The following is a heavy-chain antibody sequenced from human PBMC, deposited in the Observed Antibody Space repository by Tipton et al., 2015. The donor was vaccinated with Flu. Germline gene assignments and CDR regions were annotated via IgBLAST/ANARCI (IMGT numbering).Heavy chain of an antibody. CDR3: AVGYYFDY. CDR1: GGSISSYY. D-gene: IGHD3-10*01. J-gene: IGHJ4*02. CDR2: IYYSGST. V-gene: IGHV4-59*01. Sequence: LRLSCTVSGGSISSYYWSWIWQPPGKGLEWIGYIYYSGSTNYNPSLKSRVTISVDTSKNQFSLKLSSVTAADTAVYYCAVGYYFDYWGQGTLVTVSS.